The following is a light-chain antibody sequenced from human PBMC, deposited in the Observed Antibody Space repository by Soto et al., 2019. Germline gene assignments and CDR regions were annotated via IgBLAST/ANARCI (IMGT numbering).Light chain of an antibody. CDR1: QSISSY. CDR2: AAS. CDR3: QQSYSTPFA. V-gene: IGKV1-39*01. Sequence: DIKMYQSPSSLSASVGDRVTITCRASQSISSYLNWYQQKPGKAPKLLIYAASSLQSGVPSRFSGSGSGTDFTLTISSLQPEDFATYYCQQSYSTPFAFGQGTKVDI. J-gene: IGKJ1*01.